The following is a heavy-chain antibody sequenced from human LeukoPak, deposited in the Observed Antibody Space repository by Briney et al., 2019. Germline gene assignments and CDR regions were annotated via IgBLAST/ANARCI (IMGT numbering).Heavy chain of an antibody. D-gene: IGHD6-13*01. CDR3: ARARHSSSWHYYYYYMDV. CDR1: GFTVSSNY. V-gene: IGHV3-53*01. J-gene: IGHJ6*03. Sequence: PGGSLRLSCAASGFTVSSNYMSWVRQAPGKGLEWVSVIYSVGSTYYADSVKGRFTISRDNSKNTLYLQMNSLRAEDTAVYYCARARHSSSWHYYYYYMDVWGKGTTVTISS. CDR2: IYSVGST.